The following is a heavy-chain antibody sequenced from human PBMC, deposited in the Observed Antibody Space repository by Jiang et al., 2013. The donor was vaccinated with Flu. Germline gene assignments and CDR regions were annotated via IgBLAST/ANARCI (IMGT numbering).Heavy chain of an antibody. V-gene: IGHV5-51*03. CDR3: ATAYDYVWGSYRYTPHYFDY. CDR2: IYPGDSDT. D-gene: IGHD3-16*02. Sequence: GAEVKKPGESLKISCKGSGYSFTNYWIGWVRQMPGRGLEWMGIIYPGDSDTRYSPSFQGQVTFSADKSISTAYVQWSSLKASDTAMYYCATAYDYVWGSYRYTPHYFDYWGQGTLVTVSS. CDR1: GYSFTNYW. J-gene: IGHJ4*02.